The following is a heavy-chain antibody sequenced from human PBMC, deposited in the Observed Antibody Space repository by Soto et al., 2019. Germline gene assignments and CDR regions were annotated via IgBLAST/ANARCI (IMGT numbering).Heavy chain of an antibody. CDR2: IIPIDATV. V-gene: IGHV1-69*11. D-gene: IGHD5-18*01. J-gene: IGHJ6*01. CDR3: ARDLLGLGYTYGDV. CDR1: GGTFSNYA. Sequence: QVQLVQSGAEVKKPGSSVKVSCKASGGTFSNYALISWVRLAPGQGLEWMGWIIPIDATVNYAQKFHGRITITAYVFMTTASMDLCSLSSEVATVFYFARDLLGLGYTYGDVWGQGTTFTVSS.